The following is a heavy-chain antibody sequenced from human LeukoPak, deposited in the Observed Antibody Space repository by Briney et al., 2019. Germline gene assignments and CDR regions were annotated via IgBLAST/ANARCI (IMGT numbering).Heavy chain of an antibody. CDR1: GGTFSSYA. J-gene: IGHJ6*03. Sequence: ASVKVSCKASGGTFSSYAISWVRQAPGQGLEWMGRIIPIFGTANYAQKFQGRVTITTDESTSTAYMELSSLRSEDTAVYYCARDRSLGATWGYYYYMDAWGKGTTVTVSS. CDR2: IIPIFGTA. CDR3: ARDRSLGATWGYYYYMDA. V-gene: IGHV1-69*05. D-gene: IGHD1-26*01.